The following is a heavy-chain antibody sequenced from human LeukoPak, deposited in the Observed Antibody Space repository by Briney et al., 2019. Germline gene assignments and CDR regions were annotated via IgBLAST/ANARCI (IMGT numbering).Heavy chain of an antibody. D-gene: IGHD6-13*01. Sequence: SETLSLTCTVSGGSISGYYWTWIRQPPGKGLEWIGYIYYSGNTNYNPSLKSRVTVSVDTSKNQFPLTLRSVTAADTAMYYCARLSKQLTAGNPFDIWGQGTMVTVSS. V-gene: IGHV4-59*08. CDR1: GGSISGYY. CDR3: ARLSKQLTAGNPFDI. J-gene: IGHJ3*02. CDR2: IYYSGNT.